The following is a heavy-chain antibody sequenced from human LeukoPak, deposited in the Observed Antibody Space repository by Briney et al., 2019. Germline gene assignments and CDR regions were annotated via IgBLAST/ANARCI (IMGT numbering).Heavy chain of an antibody. Sequence: GGSLRLSCAASGFTVSRNYMNWVRQAPGKGLEWVSLLSSTGNTSYADSVKGRFTISRHNSKNSLYLQVNSLRPEDTAMYYCARWRPIDAFDIWGQGTMVIVSS. V-gene: IGHV3-53*04. CDR2: LSSTGNT. CDR3: ARWRPIDAFDI. D-gene: IGHD3-3*01. CDR1: GFTVSRNY. J-gene: IGHJ3*02.